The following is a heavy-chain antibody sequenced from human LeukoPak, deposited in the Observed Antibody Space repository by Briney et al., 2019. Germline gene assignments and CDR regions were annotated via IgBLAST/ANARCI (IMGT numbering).Heavy chain of an antibody. V-gene: IGHV4-30-2*01. J-gene: IGHJ4*02. CDR3: ARVMSWDGYFDY. Sequence: SETLSLTCTVSGGSISSGGYYWSWIRQPPGKGLEWIGYIYHSGSTYYNPSLKSRVTISVDRSKNQFSLKLSSVTAADTAVYYCARVMSWDGYFDYWGQGALVTVSS. CDR2: IYHSGST. CDR1: GGSISSGGYY. D-gene: IGHD1-26*01.